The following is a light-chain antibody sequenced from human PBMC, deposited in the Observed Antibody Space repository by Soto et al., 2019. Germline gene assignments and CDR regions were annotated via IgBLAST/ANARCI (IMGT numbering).Light chain of an antibody. Sequence: EIVLTQSPGTLSLSPGEGATLSCRASQSVGGTFLAWYQQKGGQAPRLLIHGASNRATGIPDRFSGSGSGTDFTLTISRLEPEDFAVYYCQQRAKWPSTFGPGTKVE. CDR1: QSVGGTF. CDR2: GAS. J-gene: IGKJ2*02. V-gene: IGKV3D-20*02. CDR3: QQRAKWPST.